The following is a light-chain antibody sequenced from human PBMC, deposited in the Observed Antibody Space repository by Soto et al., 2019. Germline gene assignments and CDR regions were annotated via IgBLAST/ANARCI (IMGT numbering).Light chain of an antibody. J-gene: IGKJ1*01. Sequence: EIVMTQSPATLSVSPGERATLSCRASQSVSSNLAWYQQKPGQAPRLLIYGASTRATGIPARFSGSGSGTQFTLTISSLQSEDFAVYYRQHYNNWPPWTFGQGTKVEIK. V-gene: IGKV3-15*01. CDR3: QHYNNWPPWT. CDR1: QSVSSN. CDR2: GAS.